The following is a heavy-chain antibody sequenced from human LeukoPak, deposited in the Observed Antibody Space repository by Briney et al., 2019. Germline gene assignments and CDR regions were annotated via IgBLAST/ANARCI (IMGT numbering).Heavy chain of an antibody. CDR1: GYPFTTYD. CDR3: ARISDHNWYFDL. J-gene: IGHJ2*01. Sequence: ASVRVSCKASGYPFTTYDINWVRTATGQGPESMGWMNPSSGYTGYSQKFQGRVTMTRNTSITTAYMELSSLRSEDTAVYYCARISDHNWYFDLWGRGTLVTVSS. V-gene: IGHV1-8*01. D-gene: IGHD1-14*01. CDR2: MNPSSGYT.